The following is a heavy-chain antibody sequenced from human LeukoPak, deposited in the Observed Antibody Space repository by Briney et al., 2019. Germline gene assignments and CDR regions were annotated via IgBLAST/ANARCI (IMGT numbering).Heavy chain of an antibody. V-gene: IGHV3-48*01. CDR1: GFTFTIFG. CDR3: AKVRLPDGTDFDWLLSRYFYYGMDV. CDR2: IDARSGIT. J-gene: IGHJ6*02. Sequence: PGGSLRLSCAASGFTFTIFGFNWVRQAPGKVPEWVSYIDARSGITYYADSVQGRFTISRDNSKNTLYLQMNSLRAEDTAVYYCAKVRLPDGTDFDWLLSRYFYYGMDVWGQGSTVTVSS. D-gene: IGHD3-9*01.